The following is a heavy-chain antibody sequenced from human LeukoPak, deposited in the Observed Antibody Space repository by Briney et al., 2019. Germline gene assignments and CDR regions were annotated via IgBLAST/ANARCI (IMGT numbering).Heavy chain of an antibody. CDR3: AKLNDHSSGYHPFDY. J-gene: IGHJ4*02. V-gene: IGHV1-2*02. CDR2: INPNSGGT. D-gene: IGHD3-22*01. Sequence: ASVTVSCKASGYTFTDYYIHWVRQAPGQGLEWMGWINPNSGGTNYAQKFQGSVTMTRDTSISTAYMELSRLRSDDTAVYYCAKLNDHSSGYHPFDYWGQGTLVTVSS. CDR1: GYTFTDYY.